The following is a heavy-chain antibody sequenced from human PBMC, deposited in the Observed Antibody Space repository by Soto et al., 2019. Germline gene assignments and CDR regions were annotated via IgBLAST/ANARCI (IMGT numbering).Heavy chain of an antibody. CDR1: GFVVTDNY. CDR3: ARGVARAFDY. J-gene: IGHJ4*02. CDR2: IYTGGTT. D-gene: IGHD2-21*01. Sequence: EVQLVESGGGLVQPGGSLRLSCAVSGFVVTDNYVTWVRQAPGKGLEWVSVIYTGGTTYYADSVKDRFTTSSDISKNTLYLQINTMRVEDTAVYYCARGVARAFDYWGQGTLVTVSS. V-gene: IGHV3-66*01.